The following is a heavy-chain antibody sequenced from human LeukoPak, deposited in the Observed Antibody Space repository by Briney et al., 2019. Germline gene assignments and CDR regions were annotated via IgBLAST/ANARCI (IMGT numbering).Heavy chain of an antibody. V-gene: IGHV3-21*01. Sequence: PGGSLRLSCAASGFTFSSYAMHWVRQAPGKGLEWVSSISSSSSYIYYADSVKGRFTISRDNAKNSLYLQMNSLRAEDTAVYYCASGRDSSGYNWGQGTLVTVSS. CDR1: GFTFSSYA. J-gene: IGHJ4*02. CDR2: ISSSSSYI. D-gene: IGHD3-22*01. CDR3: ASGRDSSGYN.